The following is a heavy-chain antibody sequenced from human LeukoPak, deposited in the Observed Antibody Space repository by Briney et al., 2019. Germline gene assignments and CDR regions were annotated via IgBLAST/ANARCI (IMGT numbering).Heavy chain of an antibody. J-gene: IGHJ4*02. CDR2: INHSGST. V-gene: IGHV4-34*01. CDR1: GGSFSGYY. CDR3: ARSTPLYYDSSGYAPLGY. Sequence: SETLSLTCAVYGGSFSGYYWSWIRQPPGKGLEWIGEINHSGSTNYNPSLKSRVTISVDTSKNQFSLKLSSVTAADTAVYHCARSTPLYYDSSGYAPLGYWGQGTLVTVSS. D-gene: IGHD3-22*01.